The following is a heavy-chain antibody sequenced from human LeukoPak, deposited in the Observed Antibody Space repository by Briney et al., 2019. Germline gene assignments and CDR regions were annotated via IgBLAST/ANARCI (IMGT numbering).Heavy chain of an antibody. V-gene: IGHV1-69*05. CDR2: IIPIFGTA. CDR3: ARDPRYSSGWYGEFDY. Sequence: SVKVSCKASGGTFSSYAISWVRQAPGQGLEWMGRIIPIFGTANYAQKFQGRVTITTDESTSTAYMELSNLRSEDTAVYYCARDPRYSSGWYGEFDYWGQGTLVTVSS. CDR1: GGTFSSYA. J-gene: IGHJ4*02. D-gene: IGHD6-19*01.